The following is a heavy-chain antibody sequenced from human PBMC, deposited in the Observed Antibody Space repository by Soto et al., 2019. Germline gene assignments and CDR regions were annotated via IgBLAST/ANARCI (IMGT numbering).Heavy chain of an antibody. CDR2: IYYSGST. CDR1: GGSISSSSYY. J-gene: IGHJ5*02. Sequence: SETLSLTCTVSGGSISSSSYYWGWIRQPPGKGLEWIGSIYYSGSTYYNPSIKSRVTISVDTSKNQFSLKLSSVTAADTAVYYGARITVIIVGAISWFDPWGQGTLVTVSS. V-gene: IGHV4-39*01. CDR3: ARITVIIVGAISWFDP. D-gene: IGHD1-26*01.